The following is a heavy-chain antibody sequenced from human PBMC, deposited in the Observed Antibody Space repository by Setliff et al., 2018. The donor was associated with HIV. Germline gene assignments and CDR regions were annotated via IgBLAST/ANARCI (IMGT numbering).Heavy chain of an antibody. CDR1: GFTFSSYW. D-gene: IGHD2-15*01. CDR3: ARARGGNSEWSY. CDR2: INSDGSST. J-gene: IGHJ4*02. Sequence: GGSLRLSCAASGFTFSSYWMHWVRQVPGKGLVWVSRINSDGSSTTYADFVKGRFTISRDNAKNTLYQQMNSLRAEDTAVYSCARARGGNSEWSYWGQGTLVTVSS. V-gene: IGHV3-74*03.